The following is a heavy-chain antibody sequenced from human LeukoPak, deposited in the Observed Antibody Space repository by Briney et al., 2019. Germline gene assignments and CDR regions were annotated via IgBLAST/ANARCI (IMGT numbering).Heavy chain of an antibody. D-gene: IGHD5-18*01. CDR2: IYYSGNT. CDR3: ARSRGYSYGQTFDY. CDR1: GGSISSYY. Sequence: SETLSLTCTVSGGSISSYYWSWIRQPPGKGLEWIGYIYYSGNTNYNPSLKSRVTMSVDTSKNQFSLKLSSVTAADTAVYYCARSRGYSYGQTFDYWGQGTLVTVSS. J-gene: IGHJ4*02. V-gene: IGHV4-59*12.